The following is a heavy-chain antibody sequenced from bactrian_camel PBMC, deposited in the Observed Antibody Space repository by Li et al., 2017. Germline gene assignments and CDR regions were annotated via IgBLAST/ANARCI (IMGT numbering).Heavy chain of an antibody. CDR2: ISADGGMT. CDR1: GHTHGTLT. V-gene: IGHV3-3*01. CDR3: AGDFRIPNIAAMNVGDFTY. J-gene: IGHJ6*01. D-gene: IGHD4*01. Sequence: HVQLVESGGGSVPAGGSLRVSCVATGHTHGTLTMAWFRQAPGKGREGVAAISADGGMTGYADSVQGRFTISKDGAKSILYLQMDDLKDEDTAMYYCAGDFRIPNIAAMNVGDFTYWGQGTQVTVS.